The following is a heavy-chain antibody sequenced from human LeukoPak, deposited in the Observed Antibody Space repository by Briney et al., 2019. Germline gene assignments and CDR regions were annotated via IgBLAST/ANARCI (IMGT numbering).Heavy chain of an antibody. D-gene: IGHD1-20*01. CDR1: GYTFTDYY. V-gene: IGHV1-2*02. CDR2: INPNSAGT. J-gene: IGHJ4*02. Sequence: ASVKVSCKASGYTFTDYYMHWVRQAPGQGLEWMGWINPNSAGTDYAQNIQGRVTMTRDTSISTAYMELSRLTSDDTAVYYCARDPQYNWGPFDYWGQGILVTVSS. CDR3: ARDPQYNWGPFDY.